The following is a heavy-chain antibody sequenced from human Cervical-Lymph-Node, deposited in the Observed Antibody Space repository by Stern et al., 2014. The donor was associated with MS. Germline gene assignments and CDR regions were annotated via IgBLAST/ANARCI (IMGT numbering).Heavy chain of an antibody. J-gene: IGHJ3*02. CDR1: SYAFTSNS. CDR2: ISCYNGRP. D-gene: IGHD1-14*01. V-gene: IGHV1-18*01. Sequence: QVQLVQSGTEVKKPGASVKVSSKAISYAFTSNSINRVREAPGHGLAWMGWISCYNGRPNYAKKFQGRVTMTTDTSKTTVSLELRSLRSDDTAVYYCAVDRTRGEDAFDIWGQGTMVIVSS. CDR3: AVDRTRGEDAFDI.